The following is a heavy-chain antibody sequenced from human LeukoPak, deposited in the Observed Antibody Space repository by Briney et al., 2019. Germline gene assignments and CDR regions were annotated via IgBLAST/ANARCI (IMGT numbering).Heavy chain of an antibody. CDR3: ARALTYSSSSVSAFDI. V-gene: IGHV4-59*01. J-gene: IGHJ3*02. D-gene: IGHD6-13*01. Sequence: SETLSLTCTGSGGSISSYYWSWIRQPPGKGLEFIGYIYYSGGTYDNPSLKSRVTISLDASKSQSSLKLTSVTAADTAVYYCARALTYSSSSVSAFDIWGQGTMVTVSS. CDR2: IYYSGGT. CDR1: GGSISSYY.